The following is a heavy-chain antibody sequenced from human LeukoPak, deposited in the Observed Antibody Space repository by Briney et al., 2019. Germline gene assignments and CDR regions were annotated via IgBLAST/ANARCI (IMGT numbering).Heavy chain of an antibody. CDR1: GYTFTSYD. CDR3: ARGVGGDYYDSSGYYLDAFDI. D-gene: IGHD3-22*01. Sequence: GASVKVSCKASGYTFTSYDINWVRQATGQGLEWMGWMNPNSGNTGYAQKFQGRVTMTRNTSISTAYMELSGLRSEDTAVYYCARGVGGDYYDSSGYYLDAFDIWGQGTMVTVSS. J-gene: IGHJ3*02. V-gene: IGHV1-8*01. CDR2: MNPNSGNT.